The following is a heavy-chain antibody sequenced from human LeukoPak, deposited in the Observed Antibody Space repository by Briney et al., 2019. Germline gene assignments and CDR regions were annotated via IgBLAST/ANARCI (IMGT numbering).Heavy chain of an antibody. CDR2: IWYDGSKK. J-gene: IGHJ5*02. CDR3: ARARGGYDFWSGYDPLNWFDP. Sequence: GRSLRLSCAASGLTFSNYGMHWVRQAPGKGLEWVAVIWYDGSKKYYSDSVKGRFTISRDNAKNSLYLQMNSLRAEDTAVYYCARARGGYDFWSGYDPLNWFDPWGQGTLVTVSS. V-gene: IGHV3-33*01. CDR1: GLTFSNYG. D-gene: IGHD3-3*01.